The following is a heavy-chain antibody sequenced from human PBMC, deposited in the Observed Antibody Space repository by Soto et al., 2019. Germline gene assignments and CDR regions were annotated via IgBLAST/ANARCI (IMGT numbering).Heavy chain of an antibody. D-gene: IGHD2-21*01. CDR3: TIGSWSGEVFDI. Sequence: QVQLVQSGAEVKKPGSSVKVSCKDSGGTFSTYSMFGVRQAPGQGLEWMGRIIPMLGVRNYAQRFQDRVTITADKSTATVQMELSSLRSEDTALYYCTIGSWSGEVFDIWGQGTMVTVSS. CDR2: IIPMLGVR. J-gene: IGHJ3*02. CDR1: GGTFSTYS. V-gene: IGHV1-69*02.